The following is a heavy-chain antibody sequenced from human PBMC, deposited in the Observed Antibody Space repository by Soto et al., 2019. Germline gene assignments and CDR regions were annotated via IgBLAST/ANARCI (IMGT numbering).Heavy chain of an antibody. D-gene: IGHD3-3*01. CDR2: IYYSGST. Sequence: LSITFTVSGGSIRSYYWSWIRQPPGKGLEWIGYIYYSGSTNYNPSLKSRVTISVDTSKNRFSLKLSSVTAADTAVYYCARGKKYDFWSGSNWFDPWGQGTLVTVSS. CDR3: ARGKKYDFWSGSNWFDP. V-gene: IGHV4-59*01. J-gene: IGHJ5*02. CDR1: GGSIRSYY.